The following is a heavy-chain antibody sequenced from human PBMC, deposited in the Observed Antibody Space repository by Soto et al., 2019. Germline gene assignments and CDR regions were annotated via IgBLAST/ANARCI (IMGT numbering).Heavy chain of an antibody. CDR3: ARHPSDFWFDP. CDR2: IYYSGST. D-gene: IGHD2-21*02. CDR1: GGSIGSSSYF. J-gene: IGHJ5*02. Sequence: PSETLPLTCSVSGGSIGSSSYFWGWIRQPPGKGLEWIGSIYYSGSTYYNPSLKSRVTVSVDTSKNQFSLKLSSVTAADTAVYYCARHPSDFWFDPWGQGTLVTVSS. V-gene: IGHV4-39*01.